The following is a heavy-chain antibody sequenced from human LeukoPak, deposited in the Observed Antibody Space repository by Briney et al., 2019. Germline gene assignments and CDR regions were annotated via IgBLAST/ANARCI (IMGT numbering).Heavy chain of an antibody. CDR1: GFTFSSYS. D-gene: IGHD3-22*01. CDR3: ARIRLDYSETRIDSFDI. J-gene: IGHJ3*02. Sequence: PGGSLRLSCAASGFTFSSYSMNWVRQAPGKGLEWVSSIYSGGSTHYADSVKGRYTIPRHNPNTLCLQMNSLKTEDTAVYYCARIRLDYSETRIDSFDIWGQGTMVTVSS. CDR2: IYSGGST. V-gene: IGHV3-53*04.